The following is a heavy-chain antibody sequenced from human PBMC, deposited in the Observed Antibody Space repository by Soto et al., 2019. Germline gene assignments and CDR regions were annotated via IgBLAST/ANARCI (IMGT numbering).Heavy chain of an antibody. V-gene: IGHV3-66*01. J-gene: IGHJ4*02. D-gene: IGHD1-26*01. CDR1: GLTVSNIY. CDR3: TPGREQNFQ. Sequence: EVLLVESGGGLVQPGGSLRLSCAASGLTVSNIYITWVRQAPGKGLEWVSLIYSGGNTYYADSVKGRFTISRDSSRNTVYLQMHSLRPEDTAVYYCTPGREQNFQWGQGTLVTVSS. CDR2: IYSGGNT.